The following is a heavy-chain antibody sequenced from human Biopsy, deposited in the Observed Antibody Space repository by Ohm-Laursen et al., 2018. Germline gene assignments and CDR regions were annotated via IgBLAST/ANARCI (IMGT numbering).Heavy chain of an antibody. J-gene: IGHJ6*02. CDR1: GGSITSYY. Sequence: ETLSLTCRDSGGSITSYYWCWIRQPAGKGLEWIGHTYKGGNTNHNPSLKSRVSMSVDTSKNQLSLTLRSVTAAVTAVYYCARDLPSSYYYAMDVWGQGTTVTVSS. CDR2: TYKGGNT. CDR3: ARDLPSSYYYAMDV. V-gene: IGHV4-4*07.